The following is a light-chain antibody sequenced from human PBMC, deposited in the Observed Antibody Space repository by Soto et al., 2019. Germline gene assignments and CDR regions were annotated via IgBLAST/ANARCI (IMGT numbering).Light chain of an antibody. CDR2: DAS. CDR1: QTISSW. V-gene: IGKV1-5*01. CDR3: QQYHTSSIT. Sequence: DIQMTQSPSTLSGSVGDRVTITCLASQTISSWLAWYQQKPGKAPTLLIYDASTLERGVPSRFSGTGSGTEFTLSIDSLQPDDFATYYCQQYHTSSITFGQGTRLEI. J-gene: IGKJ5*01.